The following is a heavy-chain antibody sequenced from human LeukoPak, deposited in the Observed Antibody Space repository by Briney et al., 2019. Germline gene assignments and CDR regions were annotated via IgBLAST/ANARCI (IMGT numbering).Heavy chain of an antibody. CDR3: AREASRGGRSGYCDY. J-gene: IGHJ4*02. Sequence: GGSLRLSCAASGFTFSSYPMYWVRQVPGKGLEWVAGISYDGSSKYYADSVKGRFTISRDNAKNSLYLQMNSLRAEDTAVYYCAREASRGGRSGYCDYWGQGTLVTVSS. CDR2: ISYDGSSK. CDR1: GFTFSSYP. D-gene: IGHD3-3*01. V-gene: IGHV3-30-3*01.